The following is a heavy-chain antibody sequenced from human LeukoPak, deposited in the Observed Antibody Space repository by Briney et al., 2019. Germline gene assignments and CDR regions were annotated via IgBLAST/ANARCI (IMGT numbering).Heavy chain of an antibody. Sequence: KPSETLSLTCTVSGGSISSSSYYWGWIRQPPGKGLEWIGSIYYSGSTYYNPSLKSRVTISVDTSKNQFSLKLSSVTAADTAVYYCANSTPRSIAVANGGYWGQGTLVTVSS. CDR1: GGSISSSSYY. CDR2: IYYSGST. CDR3: ANSTPRSIAVANGGY. J-gene: IGHJ4*02. D-gene: IGHD6-19*01. V-gene: IGHV4-39*01.